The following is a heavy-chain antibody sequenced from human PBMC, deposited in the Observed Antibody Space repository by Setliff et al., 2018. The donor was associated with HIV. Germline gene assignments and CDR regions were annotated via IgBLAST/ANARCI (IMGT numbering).Heavy chain of an antibody. CDR3: ARDSGGYNYGFAVGSFDY. Sequence: SETLSLTCTVSSDSIRFYYWTWIRQPPGKGLEWIGNIYYTGSTNYNPPLKSRITISIDTSKSQFPLKLTSVAAADTAVYYCARDSGGYNYGFAVGSFDYWGQGALVTVSS. V-gene: IGHV4-59*01. D-gene: IGHD5-18*01. CDR1: SDSIRFYY. CDR2: IYYTGST. J-gene: IGHJ4*02.